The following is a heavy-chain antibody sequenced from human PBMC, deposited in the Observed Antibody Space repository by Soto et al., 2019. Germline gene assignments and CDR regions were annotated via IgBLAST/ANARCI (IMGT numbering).Heavy chain of an antibody. J-gene: IGHJ4*02. Sequence: DSVKVSCKASGYTFTSYGISWVRQAPGQGLEWMGWISAYNGNTNYAQKLQGRVTMTTDTSTSTAYMELRSLRSDDTAVYYCASGDLGYCSGGSCPFWGQGTLVTVSS. CDR1: GYTFTSYG. CDR2: ISAYNGNT. CDR3: ASGDLGYCSGGSCPF. V-gene: IGHV1-18*01. D-gene: IGHD2-15*01.